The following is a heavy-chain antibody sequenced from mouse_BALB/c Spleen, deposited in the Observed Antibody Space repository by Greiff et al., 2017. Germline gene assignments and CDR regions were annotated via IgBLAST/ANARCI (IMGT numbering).Heavy chain of an antibody. J-gene: IGHJ4*01. CDR1: GYSITSDYA. CDR2: ISYSGST. Sequence: EVKLQESGPGLVKPSQSLSLTCTVTGYSITSDYAWNWIRQFPGNKLEWMGYISYSGSTSYNPSLKSRISITRDTSKNQFFLQLNSVTTEDTATYYCARCNPYDGYSYYYAMDYWGQGTSVTVSS. D-gene: IGHD2-3*01. CDR3: ARCNPYDGYSYYYAMDY. V-gene: IGHV3-2*02.